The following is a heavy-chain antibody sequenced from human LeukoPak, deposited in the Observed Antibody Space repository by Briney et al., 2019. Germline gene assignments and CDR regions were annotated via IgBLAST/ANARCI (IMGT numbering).Heavy chain of an antibody. CDR1: GFTFKNYW. V-gene: IGHV3-74*01. CDR3: TTGPYYGSGSYLENY. J-gene: IGHJ4*02. Sequence: PGGSLRLSCAASGFTFKNYWMHWVRQAPGTGLVLVSRIDHDGRGTSYADSVKGRFTVSRDNAKSTLYLQMYSLKTEDTAVYYCTTGPYYGSGSYLENYWGQGTLVTVSS. D-gene: IGHD3-10*01. CDR2: IDHDGRGT.